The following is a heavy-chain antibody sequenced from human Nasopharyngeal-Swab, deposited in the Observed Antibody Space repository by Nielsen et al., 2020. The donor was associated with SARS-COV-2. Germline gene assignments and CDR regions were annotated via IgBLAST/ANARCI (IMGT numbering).Heavy chain of an antibody. V-gene: IGHV4-30-4*01. CDR2: INHSGST. CDR3: AHYSSGSLSSPRGRGYFDY. D-gene: IGHD1-26*01. CDR1: GGSISSGDYY. J-gene: IGHJ4*02. Sequence: LRLSCTVSGGSISSGDYYWSWIRQPPGKGLEWIGEINHSGSTNYNPSLKSRVTISVDTSKNQFSLKLSSVTAADTAVYYCAHYSSGSLSSPRGRGYFDYWGQGTLVTVSS.